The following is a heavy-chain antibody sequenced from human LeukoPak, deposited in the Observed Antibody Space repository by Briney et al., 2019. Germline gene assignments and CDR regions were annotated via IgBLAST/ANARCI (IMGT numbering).Heavy chain of an antibody. CDR1: GYTVTELS. J-gene: IGHJ6*03. CDR2: FDPEDGET. CDR3: ARGLIVATLRSALGDYYMDV. V-gene: IGHV1-24*01. Sequence: ASVKLSCKVSGYTVTELSMHWVRQAPGKGLEWMGGFDPEDGETIYAQKFHGRGTITEDTSTETPYTELRSRRAEETAVDYCARGLIVATLRSALGDYYMDVWGKGTTVTISS. D-gene: IGHD5-12*01.